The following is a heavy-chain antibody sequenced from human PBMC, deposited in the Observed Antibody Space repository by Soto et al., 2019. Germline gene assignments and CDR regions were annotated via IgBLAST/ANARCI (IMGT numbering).Heavy chain of an antibody. CDR2: TYYSGST. Sequence: PSETLPLTCTVSGGSHRGGACYWSCTPHPPGKGLEVIGYTYYSGSTYYNPPLKSRVTIAVDTSKNQFSLKLSSVTAADTAVYYWARIRVGGSAFDIWGQGTMVTVSS. J-gene: IGHJ3*02. D-gene: IGHD2-15*01. CDR1: GGSHRGGACY. V-gene: IGHV4-30-4*01. CDR3: ARIRVGGSAFDI.